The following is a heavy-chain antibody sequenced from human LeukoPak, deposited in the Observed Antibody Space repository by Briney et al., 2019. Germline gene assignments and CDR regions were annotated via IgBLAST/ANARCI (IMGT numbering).Heavy chain of an antibody. CDR1: GFTFSSYS. V-gene: IGHV3-48*02. J-gene: IGHJ4*02. Sequence: PGGSLRLSCAASGFTFSSYSMNWVGQAPGKGVEGVSYISSSSSTIYYADSVKGGFTISRDNAKNSLYLQMNSLRDEDTAVYYCALKSNFDYWGQGTLVTVSS. CDR3: ALKSNFDY. CDR2: ISSSSSTI.